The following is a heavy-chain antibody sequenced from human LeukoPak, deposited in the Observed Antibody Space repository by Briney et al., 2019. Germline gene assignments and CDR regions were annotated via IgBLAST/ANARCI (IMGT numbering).Heavy chain of an antibody. Sequence: GGSLRLSCAASGFTFSSYWMSWVRQAPGKGVEWVANIKQDGSEKYYVDSVKGGFTISRENAKNSLYLQMNSLRAEDTAVYYCARRAMVRGVYRAPFDYWGQGTLVTVSS. CDR1: GFTFSSYW. CDR3: ARRAMVRGVYRAPFDY. D-gene: IGHD3-10*01. CDR2: IKQDGSEK. V-gene: IGHV3-7*03. J-gene: IGHJ4*02.